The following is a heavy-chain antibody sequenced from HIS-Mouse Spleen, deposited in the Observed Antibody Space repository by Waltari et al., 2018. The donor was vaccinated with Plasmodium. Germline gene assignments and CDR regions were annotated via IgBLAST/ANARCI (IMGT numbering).Heavy chain of an antibody. V-gene: IGHV3-30-3*01. J-gene: IGHJ4*02. D-gene: IGHD4-17*01. CDR3: ACHGGSSFDY. CDR1: GFPFRRFA. CDR2: ISNDGSNK. Sequence: QVPLVESGGGVVQPGGSLRLACAASGFPFRRFAMPWVRQAPGKGLEWVAVISNDGSNKYYADSVKGRFTISRDNSKNTLYLQMNSLRAEDTAVYYCACHGGSSFDYWGQGTLVTVSS.